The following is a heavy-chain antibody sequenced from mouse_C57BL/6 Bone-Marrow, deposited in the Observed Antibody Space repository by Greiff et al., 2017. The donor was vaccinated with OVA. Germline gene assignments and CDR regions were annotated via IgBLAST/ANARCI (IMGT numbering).Heavy chain of an antibody. D-gene: IGHD4-1*01. V-gene: IGHV1-61*01. CDR1: GYTFTSYW. J-gene: IGHJ3*01. Sequence: VHLQQPGAELVRPGSSVKLSCKASGYTFTSYWLDWVKQRPGQGLEWIGNIYPSDSETHYNQKFKDKATLTVDKSSSTAYMQRSSLTSEDSAVYYCARRMGRTWFAYWGQGTLVTVSA. CDR3: ARRMGRTWFAY. CDR2: IYPSDSET.